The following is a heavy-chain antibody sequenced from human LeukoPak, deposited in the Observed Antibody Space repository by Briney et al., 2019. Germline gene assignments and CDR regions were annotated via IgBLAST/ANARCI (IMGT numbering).Heavy chain of an antibody. J-gene: IGHJ4*02. Sequence: GGSLRLSCAASRFTFSSYEMNWVRQAPGKGLEWVSYISSSGSTIYYADSVKGRFTISRDNAKNSLYLQMNSLRAEDTAVYYCARDGAVTNGRYFDYWGQGTLVTVSS. V-gene: IGHV3-48*03. CDR1: RFTFSSYE. CDR3: ARDGAVTNGRYFDY. CDR2: ISSSGSTI. D-gene: IGHD4-17*01.